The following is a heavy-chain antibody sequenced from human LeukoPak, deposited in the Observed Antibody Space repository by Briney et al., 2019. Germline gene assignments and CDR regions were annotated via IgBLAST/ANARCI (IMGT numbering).Heavy chain of an antibody. J-gene: IGHJ4*02. D-gene: IGHD1-26*01. CDR1: GDSFSSNSAG. Sequence: SQTLSLTCAVSGDSFSSNSAGWIWGRQSPSRGLEWLGRTYYRSKKNNDYAVSVKSRITINPHTSKNQFSLQLNSVTPEDTAVYYCARGFLAAGGFDYWGQGSLVTVSS. CDR2: TYYRSKKNN. CDR3: ARGFLAAGGFDY. V-gene: IGHV6-1*01.